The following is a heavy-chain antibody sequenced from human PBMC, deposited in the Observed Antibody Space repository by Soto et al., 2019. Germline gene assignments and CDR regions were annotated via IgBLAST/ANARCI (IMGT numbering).Heavy chain of an antibody. CDR2: IYPGDSKT. J-gene: IGHJ4*02. Sequence: GESLKISCKGSGFSFTTYWIAWVRQMPGKGLEWMGIIYPGDSKTTYSPSFQGQVTISADKSISTTYLQWRSLVASDSAIYYCARGNHPPTYYFEFWGQGTLVTVSS. CDR3: ARGNHPPTYYFEF. V-gene: IGHV5-51*01. D-gene: IGHD3-10*01. CDR1: GFSFTTYW.